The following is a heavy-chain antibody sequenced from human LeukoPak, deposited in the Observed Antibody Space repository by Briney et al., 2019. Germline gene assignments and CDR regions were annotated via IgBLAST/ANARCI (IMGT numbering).Heavy chain of an antibody. CDR1: GFTVSNNY. CDR2: VYSGGGT. D-gene: IGHD2-8*02. V-gene: IGHV3-53*01. CDR3: ARGLVGYD. Sequence: GGSLRLSCAASGFTVSNNYMSWVRQAPGKGLEWVSVVYSGGGTYYADSVEGRFTISRDISKNALYLQMNSVRPEDTAVYYCARGLVGYDWGQGTRVTVSS. J-gene: IGHJ4*02.